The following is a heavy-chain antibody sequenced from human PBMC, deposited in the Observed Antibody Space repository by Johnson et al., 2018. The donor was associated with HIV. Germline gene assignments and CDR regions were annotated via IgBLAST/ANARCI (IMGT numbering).Heavy chain of an antibody. CDR3: ARYHYYDSSLNEAFDI. CDR2: ISSSGSTI. D-gene: IGHD3-22*01. V-gene: IGHV3-11*04. J-gene: IGHJ3*02. CDR1: GFTFSDYY. Sequence: QVQLVESGGGLVKPGGSLRLSCAASGFTFSDYYMSWIRQAPGKGLEWVSYISSSGSTIYYADSGKGRFTISRDNAKNSLYLQMHSLRAEDTAVYYCARYHYYDSSLNEAFDIWGQGTMVTVSS.